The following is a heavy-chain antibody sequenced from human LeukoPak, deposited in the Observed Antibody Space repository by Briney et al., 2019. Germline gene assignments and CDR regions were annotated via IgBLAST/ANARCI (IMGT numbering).Heavy chain of an antibody. CDR3: ANGYSGYARQPLGDS. CDR2: FGGTGDI. J-gene: IGHJ4*02. CDR1: GFTFSTTA. D-gene: IGHD5-12*01. V-gene: IGHV3-23*01. Sequence: PGGSLRLSCAASGFTFSTTAMAWVRQAPGKGLELVSGFGGTGDIHYADSVRGRFTISRDNSKGILYLQMDSLRAEETAVYYCANGYSGYARQPLGDSWGQGTLVTVSS.